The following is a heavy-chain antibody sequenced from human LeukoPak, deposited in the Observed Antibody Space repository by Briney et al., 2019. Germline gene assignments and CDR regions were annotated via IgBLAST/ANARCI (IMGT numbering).Heavy chain of an antibody. V-gene: IGHV4-30-2*01. CDR2: IYHSGST. Sequence: SETLSLTCAVSGGSISSGGYSWSWIRQPPGKGLGWIGYIYHSGSTYYNPSLKSRVTISVDRSKNQFSLKLSSVTAADTAVYYCARFRGYNNAFDIWGQGQWSPSLQ. D-gene: IGHD5-18*01. CDR3: ARFRGYNNAFDI. CDR1: GGSISSGGYS. J-gene: IGHJ3*02.